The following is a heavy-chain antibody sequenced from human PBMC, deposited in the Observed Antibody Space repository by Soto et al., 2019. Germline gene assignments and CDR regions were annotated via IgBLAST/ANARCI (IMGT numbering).Heavy chain of an antibody. D-gene: IGHD2-2*01. J-gene: IGHJ2*01. V-gene: IGHV4-31*03. CDR2: IYYSGTT. Sequence: QVQLQESGPGLVKPSQTLSLTCTVSGGSISSGGSYWSWIRQSPGKGLEWIGYIYYSGTTYYNPSLKSRVSISIDTSKNQFSLKLSSVTAADTAIYYCAGGHCFSSSCSYLDLWGRGTLVTVYS. CDR3: AGGHCFSSSCSYLDL. CDR1: GGSISSGGSY.